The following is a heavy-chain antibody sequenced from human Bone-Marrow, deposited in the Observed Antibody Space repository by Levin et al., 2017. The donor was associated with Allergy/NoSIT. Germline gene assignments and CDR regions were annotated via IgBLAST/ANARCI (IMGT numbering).Heavy chain of an antibody. CDR3: AREYCGSVSCYAGTWNGMDV. CDR2: TWSDGTDN. V-gene: IGHV3-33*01. CDR1: GFTFSSFG. Sequence: PGGSLRLSCGASGFTFSSFGIHWVRQAPGKGLEWVAVTWSDGTDNYYSDSVKGRFTISRDNAKNTLYLQMNSLRPEDTAVYYCAREYCGSVSCYAGTWNGMDVWGQGTTVTVSS. J-gene: IGHJ6*02. D-gene: IGHD2-2*01.